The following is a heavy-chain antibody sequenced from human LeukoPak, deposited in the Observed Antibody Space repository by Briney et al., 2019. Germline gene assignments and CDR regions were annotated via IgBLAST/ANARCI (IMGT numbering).Heavy chain of an antibody. CDR2: ISGSGGST. CDR1: GFTFSSYA. Sequence: GGSLRLSCAASGFTFSSYAMSWVRQAPGKGLEWVSAISGSGGSTYYADSVKGRFTISRDNSKNTLYLQMNSLRAEDTALYYCAKGQGSGYYYYGMDVWGQGTTVTVSS. V-gene: IGHV3-23*01. D-gene: IGHD6-19*01. CDR3: AKGQGSGYYYYGMDV. J-gene: IGHJ6*02.